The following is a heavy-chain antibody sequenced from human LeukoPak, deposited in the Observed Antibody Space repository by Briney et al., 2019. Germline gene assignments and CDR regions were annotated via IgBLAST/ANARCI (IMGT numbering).Heavy chain of an antibody. J-gene: IGHJ4*02. Sequence: GGSLRLSCAASGFTFSGSAMHWVRQASGKGLEWVGRIRSKANSYATAYAASVKGRFTISRDDSKNTAYLQMNSLKTEDTAVYHCIRGYSGSYWRYFDYWGQGTLVTVSS. V-gene: IGHV3-73*01. CDR1: GFTFSGSA. CDR2: IRSKANSYAT. D-gene: IGHD1-26*01. CDR3: IRGYSGSYWRYFDY.